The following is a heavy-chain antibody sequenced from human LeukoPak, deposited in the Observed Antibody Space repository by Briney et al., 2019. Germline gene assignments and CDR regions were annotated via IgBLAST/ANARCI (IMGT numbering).Heavy chain of an antibody. V-gene: IGHV3-43*02. D-gene: IGHD7-27*01. J-gene: IGHJ2*01. Sequence: GGSLRLSCAASGFAFADYAIHWVRQGPGGGLEWVSLTSGDGGTTYHADSVKGLFTIPRHNSKNSLFLQMNSLRTEDTALYYCAKDMVWGWYFDLWGRGTLVTVSS. CDR1: GFAFADYA. CDR2: TSGDGGTT. CDR3: AKDMVWGWYFDL.